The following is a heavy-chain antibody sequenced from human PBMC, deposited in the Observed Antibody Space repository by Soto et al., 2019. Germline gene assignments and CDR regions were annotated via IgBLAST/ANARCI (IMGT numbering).Heavy chain of an antibody. CDR2: ISYDGSNK. J-gene: IGHJ5*02. D-gene: IGHD6-13*01. CDR1: GFTFSSYG. Sequence: QVQLVESGGGVVQPGRSLRLSCAASGFTFSSYGMHWVRQAPGKGLEWVAVISYDGSNKYYADSVKGRFTISRDNSKNTLYLQMNSLRAEDTAVYYCAKGGEQQLLTGDWFAPWGQGTLVTVSS. V-gene: IGHV3-30*18. CDR3: AKGGEQQLLTGDWFAP.